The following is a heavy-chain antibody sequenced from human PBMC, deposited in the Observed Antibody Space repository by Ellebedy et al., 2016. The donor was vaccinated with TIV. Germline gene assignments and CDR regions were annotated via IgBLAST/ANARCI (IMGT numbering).Heavy chain of an antibody. Sequence: SETLSLXCTVSGGSISSGGYYWSWIRQHPGKGLEWIGYIYYSGSTYYNPSLKSRVTISVDTSKNQFSLKLSSVTAADTAVYYCARSRKEYYDFWSGYSPGSEFDYWGQGTLVTVSS. CDR3: ARSRKEYYDFWSGYSPGSEFDY. CDR2: IYYSGST. V-gene: IGHV4-31*03. CDR1: GGSISSGGYY. D-gene: IGHD3-3*01. J-gene: IGHJ4*02.